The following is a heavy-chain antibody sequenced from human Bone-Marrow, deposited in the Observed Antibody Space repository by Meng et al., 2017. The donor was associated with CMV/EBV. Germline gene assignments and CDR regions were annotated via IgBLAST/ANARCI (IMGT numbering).Heavy chain of an antibody. Sequence: TLSLTCTVSGGSVSSGSYYWSWVRQPPGKALEWLALIDWDDDKYYSTSLKTRLTISKDTSKNQVVLTMTNMDPVDTATYYCTRTAQWSYDAFDIWGQGTMVTVS. J-gene: IGHJ3*02. CDR2: IDWDDDK. CDR3: TRTAQWSYDAFDI. CDR1: GGSVSSGSYY. V-gene: IGHV2-70*18. D-gene: IGHD2-15*01.